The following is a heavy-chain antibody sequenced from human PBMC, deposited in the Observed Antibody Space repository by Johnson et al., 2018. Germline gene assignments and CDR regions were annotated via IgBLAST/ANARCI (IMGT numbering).Heavy chain of an antibody. D-gene: IGHD5-18*01. CDR1: GVSISSYY. Sequence: QVQLQESGPGLVKPSETLSLICAVSGVSISSYYWSWIRQPPGKGLEWIGYIHYSGSTNYNPSLKSRVTISVDTSRNQFSLKLSSVTAADTAVYYCARWGYLDAFDIWGQGTMVTVSS. CDR3: ARWGYLDAFDI. V-gene: IGHV4-59*01. CDR2: IHYSGST. J-gene: IGHJ3*02.